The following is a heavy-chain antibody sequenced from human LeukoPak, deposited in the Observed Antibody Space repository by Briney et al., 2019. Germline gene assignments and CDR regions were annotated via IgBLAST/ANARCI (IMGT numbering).Heavy chain of an antibody. CDR3: ARVGATGTADY. CDR1: GFTFSDYC. Sequence: GGSLRLSCAAFGFTFSDYCMSWIRQAPGKGLEWVSYVSKSGSDTDFAESVKGRFTISRDNAKNSLYLQMNSLRGEDTAVYYCARVGATGTADYWGQGTLVTVS. D-gene: IGHD1-1*01. CDR2: VSKSGSDT. J-gene: IGHJ4*02. V-gene: IGHV3-11*06.